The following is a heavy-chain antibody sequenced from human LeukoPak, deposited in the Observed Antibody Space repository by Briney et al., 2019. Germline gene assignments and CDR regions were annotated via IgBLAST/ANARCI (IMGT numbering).Heavy chain of an antibody. V-gene: IGHV4-34*01. J-gene: IGHJ4*02. CDR2: INHSGST. D-gene: IGHD2-2*01. CDR3: ARDCSSTRCYVDY. Sequence: SETLSLICDVYGGSFSGYYWSWIRQPPGKGLEWIGEINHSGSTNYSPSLKSRVTISVDTSKNQFSLKLSAVTAADTAVYYCARDCSSTRCYVDYWGQGTLVTVSS. CDR1: GGSFSGYY.